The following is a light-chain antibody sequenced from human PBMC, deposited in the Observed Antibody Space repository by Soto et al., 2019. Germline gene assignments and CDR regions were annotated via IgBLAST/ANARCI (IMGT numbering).Light chain of an antibody. CDR1: QSISTW. Sequence: DIQMTQSPSTLSASVGDRFTITCRASQSISTWLAWYQQKPGKAPKLLIYKASSLESGVPSRFSGSGSGTEFTLTISSLQPDDFATYYCQQYNNYWTFGQGTKVDI. CDR2: KAS. J-gene: IGKJ1*01. V-gene: IGKV1-5*03. CDR3: QQYNNYWT.